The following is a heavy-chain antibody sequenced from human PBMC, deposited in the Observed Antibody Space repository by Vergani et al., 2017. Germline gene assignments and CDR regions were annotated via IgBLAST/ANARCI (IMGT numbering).Heavy chain of an antibody. J-gene: IGHJ6*02. Sequence: QVQLVQSGAEVKKPGASVKVSCKASGYTFTSYGISWVRQAPGQGLEWMGWISAYNGNTNYAQKLQGRVTMTTDTSTSTAYMELRRLRSDDTAVYYCAREGGSSSWYPIYYYYGMDVWGQGTTVTVSS. CDR2: ISAYNGNT. V-gene: IGHV1-18*01. CDR1: GYTFTSYG. CDR3: AREGGSSSWYPIYYYYGMDV. D-gene: IGHD6-13*01.